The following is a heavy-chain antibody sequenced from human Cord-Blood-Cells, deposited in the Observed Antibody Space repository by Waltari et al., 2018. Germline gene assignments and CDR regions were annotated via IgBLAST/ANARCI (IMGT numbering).Heavy chain of an antibody. CDR2: INEGNGNT. J-gene: IGHJ3*02. V-gene: IGHV1-3*01. CDR1: GYTFTSYA. D-gene: IGHD3-10*01. Sequence: QVQLVQSGAEVKKPGASGKVSCKASGYTFTSYAMHWVRQAPGQRLEWMGRINEGNGNTKYSQKFEGRDTITRDTSDSTAYMVLSSLRTEDTAVYYLAGVDPQGFIINAFDIWGQGTMVTVSS. CDR3: AGVDPQGFIINAFDI.